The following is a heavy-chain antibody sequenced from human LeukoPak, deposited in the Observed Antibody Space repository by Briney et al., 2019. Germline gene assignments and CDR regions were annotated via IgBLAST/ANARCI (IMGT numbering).Heavy chain of an antibody. Sequence: SDTLSLTCAVYGASFSVYDSSWIRKPPGKGLEWIGEFKHSGSTNYNPSLKSRVTISVDTSKNQFSLKLSSVTAADTAVYYCARGRDIVIVPALYGMDVWGQGTTVTVSS. CDR2: FKHSGST. J-gene: IGHJ6*02. CDR3: ARGRDIVIVPALYGMDV. D-gene: IGHD2-2*01. CDR1: GASFSVYD. V-gene: IGHV4-34*01.